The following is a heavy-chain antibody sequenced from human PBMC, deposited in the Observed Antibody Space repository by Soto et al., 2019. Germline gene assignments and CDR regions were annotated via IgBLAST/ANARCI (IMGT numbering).Heavy chain of an antibody. CDR2: MYHSGST. V-gene: IGHV4-30-2*01. CDR3: ARAPDY. J-gene: IGHJ4*02. Sequence: SETLSLTYAVSGGSISSGGYSWSWIWQPPGKGLEWIGYMYHSGSTYYNPSLKSRVTISIDRSKNQFSLKLSSVTAADTDVYYCARAPDYWGQGILVTVSS. CDR1: GGSISSGGYS.